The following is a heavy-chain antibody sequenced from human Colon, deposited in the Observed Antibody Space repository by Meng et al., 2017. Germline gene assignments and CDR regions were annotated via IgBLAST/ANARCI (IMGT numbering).Heavy chain of an antibody. D-gene: IGHD3-10*01. CDR3: ATIRGFLYGYSDD. J-gene: IGHJ4*02. CDR1: GYTFTAYD. Sequence: VRLVQSGAEVKKPGASVKVSCKASGYTFTAYDISCVRQATGQGPEWLGWVTPKSGSTVYAPKFQGRVTMTRNTSISTAYLELTNLRSEDTAMYYCATIRGFLYGYSDDWGQGTLVTVSS. CDR2: VTPKSGST. V-gene: IGHV1-8*02.